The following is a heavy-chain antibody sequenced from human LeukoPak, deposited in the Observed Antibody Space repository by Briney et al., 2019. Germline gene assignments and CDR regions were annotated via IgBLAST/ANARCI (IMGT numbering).Heavy chain of an antibody. CDR3: AREAGAVPTHDIDAFDI. Sequence: SVKVSCKASGGTFSSYAISWVRQAPGQGLEWMGRIIPIFGIANYAQKFQGRVTITADKSTSTAYMELSSLRSEDTAVYYCAREAGAVPTHDIDAFDIWGQGTMVTVSS. D-gene: IGHD6-19*01. V-gene: IGHV1-69*04. CDR2: IIPIFGIA. CDR1: GGTFSSYA. J-gene: IGHJ3*02.